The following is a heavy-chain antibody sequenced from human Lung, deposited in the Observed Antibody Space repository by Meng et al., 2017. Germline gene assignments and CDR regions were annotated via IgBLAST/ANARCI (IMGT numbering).Heavy chain of an antibody. D-gene: IGHD6-6*01. J-gene: IGHJ4*02. CDR3: VRRIEYSSSSGY. Sequence: EVQLLESGGGLVQPGGSPRLSCVASGFTFSSYAMTWVRQAPGKGLEWVSSISGSGGSTYYADSVRGRFTISRDNSKNTVYLQMNSLRAEDTAIYYCVRRIEYSSSSGYWGQGTLVTVPS. CDR1: GFTFSSYA. V-gene: IGHV3-23*01. CDR2: ISGSGGST.